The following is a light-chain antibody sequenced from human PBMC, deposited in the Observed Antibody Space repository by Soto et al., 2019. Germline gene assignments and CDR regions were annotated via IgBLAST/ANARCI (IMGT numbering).Light chain of an antibody. V-gene: IGLV2-14*01. CDR3: SSYTSSSTYV. CDR2: NVS. CDR1: SSDVGGYNS. J-gene: IGLJ1*01. Sequence: QSVLTQPASVSGSPGQSITISCTGTSSDVGGYNSVSWYQQHPGKAPKPMIYNVSNRPSGVSNRFSGSKSGNTASLTISGLQAQAEADYYCSSYTSSSTYVFGTGTKVTVL.